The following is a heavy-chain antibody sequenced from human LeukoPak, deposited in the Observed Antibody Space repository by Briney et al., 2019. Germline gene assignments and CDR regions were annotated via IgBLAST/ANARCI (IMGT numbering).Heavy chain of an antibody. CDR3: VKRSMTSKSNYYYDF. CDR1: GFTFSSYA. V-gene: IGHV3-64D*06. Sequence: GSLRLSCSASGFTFSSYAMHWVRQAPGKXXEXVSSTDSSGGSTYYAESVKGRFTISRDNSKNTLYLQMSSLRAEDTAVYYCVKRSMTSKSNYYYDFWGQGALVTVSS. D-gene: IGHD6-6*01. CDR2: TDSSGGST. J-gene: IGHJ4*02.